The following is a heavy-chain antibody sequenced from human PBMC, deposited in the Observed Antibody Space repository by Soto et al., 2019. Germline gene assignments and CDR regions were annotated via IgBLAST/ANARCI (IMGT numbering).Heavy chain of an antibody. Sequence: QVQLQESGPGLVKPSETLSLTCTVSGGSVSSGSYYWSWIRQPPGKGLEWIGNIYYSGSTNYNPSPQSRVTISVDTSKNQFSLKLSSVTAADTAVYYCARGGYCSGGSCYSMLDHWGQGPLVTVSS. D-gene: IGHD2-15*01. CDR3: ARGGYCSGGSCYSMLDH. J-gene: IGHJ5*02. CDR2: IYYSGST. V-gene: IGHV4-61*01. CDR1: GGSVSSGSYY.